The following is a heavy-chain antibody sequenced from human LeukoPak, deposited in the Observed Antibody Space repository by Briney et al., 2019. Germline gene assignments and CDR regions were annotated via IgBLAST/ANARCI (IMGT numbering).Heavy chain of an antibody. CDR1: GFTFSSYA. J-gene: IGHJ4*02. Sequence: GGSLRLSCAASGFTFSSYAMSWVRQAPGKGQEWVSAISGSGGSTYYADSVKGRFTISRDNSKNTLYLQMNSLRAEDTAVYYCAKDRRSYYDSSGYNWGQGTLVTVSS. D-gene: IGHD3-22*01. V-gene: IGHV3-23*01. CDR2: ISGSGGST. CDR3: AKDRRSYYDSSGYN.